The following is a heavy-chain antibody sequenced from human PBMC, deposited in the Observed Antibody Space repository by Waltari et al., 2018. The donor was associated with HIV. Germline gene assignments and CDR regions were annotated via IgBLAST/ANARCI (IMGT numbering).Heavy chain of an antibody. CDR3: AIGYYYDSMY. J-gene: IGHJ4*02. Sequence: QVQLQQWGAGLLKPSETLSLTCAVYGGSFSGYYWSWIRQPPGKGLEWIGEINHSGSTNYNPSLKSRVTISVDTSKNQFSLKLSSVTAADTAVYYCAIGYYYDSMYWGQGTLVTVSS. CDR2: INHSGST. V-gene: IGHV4-34*01. D-gene: IGHD3-22*01. CDR1: GGSFSGYY.